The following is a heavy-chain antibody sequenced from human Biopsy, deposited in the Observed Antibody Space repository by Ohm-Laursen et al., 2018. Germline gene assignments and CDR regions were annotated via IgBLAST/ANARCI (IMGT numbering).Heavy chain of an antibody. CDR1: GFTFSPYS. V-gene: IGHV3-21*01. J-gene: IGHJ4*02. Sequence: SLRLSCAASGFTFSPYSMNWVRQAPGQGLKWVSSISSSGSFIYFADSVKGRFTISRDNSKGMVFLQMNSLRAEDTAVYYCARDSAVAGPGVYYFDHWGQGTPVTVSS. CDR2: ISSSGSFI. CDR3: ARDSAVAGPGVYYFDH. D-gene: IGHD6-19*01.